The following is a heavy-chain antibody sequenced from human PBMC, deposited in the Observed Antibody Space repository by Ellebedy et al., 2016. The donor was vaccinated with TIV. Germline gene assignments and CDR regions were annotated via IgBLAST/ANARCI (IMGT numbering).Heavy chain of an antibody. Sequence: GGSLRLSXAASGFTFSSYAMSWVRQAPGKGLEWVSAISGSGGSTYYADSVKGRFTISRDNSKNSLYLQMNSLRAEDTAVYYCAGYRVLLGGGSYTRFDYWGQGTLVTVSS. CDR3: AGYRVLLGGGSYTRFDY. CDR1: GFTFSSYA. D-gene: IGHD1-26*01. J-gene: IGHJ4*02. CDR2: ISGSGGST. V-gene: IGHV3-23*01.